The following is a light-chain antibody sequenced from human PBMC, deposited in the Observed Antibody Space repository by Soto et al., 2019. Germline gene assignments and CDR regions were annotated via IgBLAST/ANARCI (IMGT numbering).Light chain of an antibody. CDR1: QNINNY. J-gene: IGKJ5*01. CDR2: DAS. CDR3: QQYENLPT. V-gene: IGKV1-33*01. Sequence: DIQMTQSQSSLSASVGDRVTTTCQASQNINNYLNWYQQKPGRAPKLLIYDASNLEAGVPSRFRGSGSGTDFTFTISRLQPEDIATYYSQQYENLPTFGQGTRLEIK.